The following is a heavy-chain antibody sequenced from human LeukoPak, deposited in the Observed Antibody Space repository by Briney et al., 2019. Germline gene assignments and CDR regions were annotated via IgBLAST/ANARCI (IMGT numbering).Heavy chain of an antibody. CDR1: GYTISSGYY. V-gene: IGHV4-38-2*02. Sequence: PSETLSLTCTVSGYTISSGYYWGWIRQPPGKGLEWIGSIYQSGSTYYNPSLKSRVTISVDTSKNQFSLKLTSVTAADTPVYYCARVGSSSWYAGFYYYFGMDVRGQGAKVTVSS. D-gene: IGHD6-13*01. CDR2: IYQSGST. CDR3: ARVGSSSWYAGFYYYFGMDV. J-gene: IGHJ6*02.